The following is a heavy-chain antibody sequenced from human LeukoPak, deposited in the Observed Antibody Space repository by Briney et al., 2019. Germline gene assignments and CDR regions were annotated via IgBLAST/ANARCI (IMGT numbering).Heavy chain of an antibody. J-gene: IGHJ4*02. D-gene: IGHD3-22*01. Sequence: GGSLRLSCAVSGFTFSTYWMSRVRQAPGKGLEWVANIREDGSQTYYVDSVKGRFIISRDNAKNSLYLQMNSLRAEDTAVYYCARYLYDRSAFDYWGQGALVTVSS. CDR2: IREDGSQT. V-gene: IGHV3-7*05. CDR1: GFTFSTYW. CDR3: ARYLYDRSAFDY.